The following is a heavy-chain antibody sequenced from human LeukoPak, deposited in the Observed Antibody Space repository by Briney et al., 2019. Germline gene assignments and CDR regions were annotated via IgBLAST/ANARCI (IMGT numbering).Heavy chain of an antibody. CDR2: IHSGDNT. CDR3: ARGLTVTLALYY. V-gene: IGHV3-53*01. D-gene: IGHD4-17*01. J-gene: IGHJ4*02. CDR1: GFTVSSNY. Sequence: GGSLRLSCAASGFTVSSNYMTWVRQAPGKGLEWVSVIHSGDNTYYADSVKGRFTISRDNSKNTFYLQMNSLRVEDTAVYYCARGLTVTLALYYWGQGTLVTVSS.